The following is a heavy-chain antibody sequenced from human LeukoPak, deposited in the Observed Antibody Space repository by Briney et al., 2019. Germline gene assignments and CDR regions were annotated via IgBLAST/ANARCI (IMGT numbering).Heavy chain of an antibody. CDR1: GFTFSDYY. V-gene: IGHV3-11*06. J-gene: IGHJ4*02. D-gene: IGHD2-15*01. Sequence: GGSLRLSCAASGFTFSDYYMSWIRQAPGKGLEWVSYISSASSYTNYADSVKGRFTISRDNAKNSLYLQMNSLRGEDTAVYYCARGRYCSGGRCYSDFDYWGQGTQVTVSS. CDR2: ISSASSYT. CDR3: ARGRYCSGGRCYSDFDY.